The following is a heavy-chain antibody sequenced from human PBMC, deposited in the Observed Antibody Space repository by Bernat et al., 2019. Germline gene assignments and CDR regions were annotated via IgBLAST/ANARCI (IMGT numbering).Heavy chain of an antibody. Sequence: EVQLVESGGGSVQPGGSLRLSCAASGFTFSSFGMRWVRQAPGKGLEWVSAVSASGATTYYADSVRGRFTISRDSTKNTLYLQMNSLRAEDTAVYYCAKPKGYGPNDAFDIWDQGTMVTVSS. V-gene: IGHV3-23*04. CDR1: GFTFSSFG. D-gene: IGHD3-10*01. J-gene: IGHJ3*02. CDR3: AKPKGYGPNDAFDI. CDR2: VSASGATT.